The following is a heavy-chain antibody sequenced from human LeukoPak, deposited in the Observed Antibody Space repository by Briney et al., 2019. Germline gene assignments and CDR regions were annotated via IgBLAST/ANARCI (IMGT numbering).Heavy chain of an antibody. CDR2: IYYSGST. D-gene: IGHD1-26*01. CDR3: ASRFSLLGTVNIIDY. Sequence: SETLSLTCTVSGYSISSGYYWAWIRQPPGKGLEWIGSIYYSGSTYYNPSLKSRVTISVDTSKNQFSLKLSSVTAADTAMYYCASRFSLLGTVNIIDYWGQGTLVTVSS. CDR1: GYSISSGYY. V-gene: IGHV4-38-2*02. J-gene: IGHJ4*02.